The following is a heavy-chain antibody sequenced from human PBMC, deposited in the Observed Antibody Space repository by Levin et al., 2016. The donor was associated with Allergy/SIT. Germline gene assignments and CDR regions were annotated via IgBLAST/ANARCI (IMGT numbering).Heavy chain of an antibody. CDR3: ASLTGIAVLNWFDP. J-gene: IGHJ5*02. D-gene: IGHD6-19*01. CDR2: INHSGST. Sequence: WIRQPPGKGLEWIGQINHSGSTNYNPSLKSRVTISVDTSKNQFSLMLSSVTAADTAVYYCASLTGIAVLNWFDPWGQGTLVTVSS. V-gene: IGHV4-34*01.